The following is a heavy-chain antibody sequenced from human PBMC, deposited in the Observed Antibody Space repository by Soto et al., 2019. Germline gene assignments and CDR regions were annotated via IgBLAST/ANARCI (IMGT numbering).Heavy chain of an antibody. CDR2: ISSSSSTI. V-gene: IGHV3-48*02. Sequence: EVQLVESGGGLVQPGGSLRLSCAASGFTFSSYSMNWVRQAPGKGLEWVSYISSSSSTIYYADSVKGRFTISRDNAKNSLYLQMNSLRDEDTAVYYCASGDYQYYYYYGMDVWGQGTTVTVSS. D-gene: IGHD4-17*01. CDR3: ASGDYQYYYYYGMDV. CDR1: GFTFSSYS. J-gene: IGHJ6*02.